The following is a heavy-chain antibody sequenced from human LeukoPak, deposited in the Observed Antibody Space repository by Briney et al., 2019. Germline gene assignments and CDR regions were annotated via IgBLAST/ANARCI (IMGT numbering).Heavy chain of an antibody. Sequence: ASVKFSCKASGYTFTGYYMHWVRQAPGQGLEWMGRINPNSGGTNYAQKFQGRVTMTRDTSISTAYMELSRRRSDDTAVYYCARDPLQDYYYYMDVWGKGTTVTVSS. CDR2: INPNSGGT. J-gene: IGHJ6*03. CDR1: GYTFTGYY. V-gene: IGHV1-2*06. D-gene: IGHD1-1*01. CDR3: ARDPLQDYYYYMDV.